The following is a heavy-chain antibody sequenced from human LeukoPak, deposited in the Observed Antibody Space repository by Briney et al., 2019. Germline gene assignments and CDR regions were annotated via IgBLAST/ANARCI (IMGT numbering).Heavy chain of an antibody. D-gene: IGHD3-10*01. CDR2: VYYSATT. CDR3: ARDCSHRGLLWFGELYGIDY. V-gene: IGHV4-39*07. J-gene: IGHJ4*02. CDR1: GDSLSSGTYH. Sequence: SETLSLTCSVSGDSLSSGTYHWGWIRQPPGKGLEWIGGVYYSATTYYSPSLKSRVTISIDTSKNQFSLKLTSVTAADTAVYYCARDCSHRGLLWFGELYGIDYWGQGTLVTVSS.